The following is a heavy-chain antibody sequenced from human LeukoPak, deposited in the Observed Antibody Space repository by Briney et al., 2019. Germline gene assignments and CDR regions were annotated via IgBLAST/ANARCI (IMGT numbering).Heavy chain of an antibody. CDR2: ISAYNGNT. D-gene: IGHD2-2*01. CDR1: GYTFTSYG. V-gene: IGHV1-18*01. J-gene: IGHJ4*02. Sequence: ASVKVSCKASGYTFTSYGISWVRHAPAQGLEWMGWISAYNGNTNYAQKLQGRVTMTTDTSTSTAYMERRSLRSDDTAVYYCASSGARYCSSTSCFFDYWGQGTLVTVSS. CDR3: ASSGARYCSSTSCFFDY.